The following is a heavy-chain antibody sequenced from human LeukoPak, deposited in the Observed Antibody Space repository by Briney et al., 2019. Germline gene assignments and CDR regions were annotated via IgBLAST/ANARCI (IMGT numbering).Heavy chain of an antibody. CDR3: ARGDFYYFDQ. D-gene: IGHD2/OR15-2a*01. V-gene: IGHV4-39*07. CDR1: GGAISSSGFY. CDR2: IFYSGST. Sequence: PWETLSLTCTVSGGAISSSGFYWGWVRQPPGKGKEWIGSIFYSGSTYYNPSLNSRVTISADTSKNQLSLKVSSVTAADTAVYYCARGDFYYFDQWGQGTLVTVSS. J-gene: IGHJ4*02.